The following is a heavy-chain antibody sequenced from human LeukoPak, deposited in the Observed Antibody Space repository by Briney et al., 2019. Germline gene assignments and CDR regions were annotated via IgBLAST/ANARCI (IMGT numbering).Heavy chain of an antibody. CDR1: GGSFSGYY. V-gene: IGHV4-34*01. J-gene: IGHJ4*02. CDR2: INHSGST. D-gene: IGHD3-22*01. Sequence: PSETLSLTCAVYGGSFSGYYWSWIRQPPGKGLEWIGEINHSGSTNYNPSLKSRVTISVDTSKNQFSLKLTSVTAADTAVYYCARGPPLNPSDCDSGCYYYFDYWGRGTLVTVS. CDR3: ARGPPLNPSDCDSGCYYYFDY.